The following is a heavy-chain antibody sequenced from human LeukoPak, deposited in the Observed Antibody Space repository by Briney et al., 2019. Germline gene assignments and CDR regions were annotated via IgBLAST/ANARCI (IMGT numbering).Heavy chain of an antibody. D-gene: IGHD3-10*01. CDR3: ARALPREYYGSGSYYGYYFDY. V-gene: IGHV4-59*01. CDR2: IYYSGST. CDR1: GGSISSYY. Sequence: AQTLSLTCTVSGGSISSYYWSWIRQPPGKRLEWIGYIYYSGSTNYNPSLKSRVTISVDTSKNQFSLKLSSVTAADTAVYYCARALPREYYGSGSYYGYYFDYWGQGTLVTVSS. J-gene: IGHJ4*02.